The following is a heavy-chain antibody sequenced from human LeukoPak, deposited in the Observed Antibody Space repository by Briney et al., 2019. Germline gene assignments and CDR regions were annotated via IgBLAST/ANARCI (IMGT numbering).Heavy chain of an antibody. Sequence: GGSLRLSCAASGFTFSSYSMNWVRQAPGKGLEWVSSISSSSSYIYYADSVEGRFTISRDNAKNSLYLQMNSLRAEDTAVYYCATQAGAFDIWGQGTMVTVSS. J-gene: IGHJ3*02. D-gene: IGHD6-13*01. CDR1: GFTFSSYS. CDR3: ATQAGAFDI. CDR2: ISSSSSYI. V-gene: IGHV3-21*01.